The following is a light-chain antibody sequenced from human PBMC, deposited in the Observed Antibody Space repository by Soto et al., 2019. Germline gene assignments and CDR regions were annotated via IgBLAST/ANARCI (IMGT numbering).Light chain of an antibody. CDR3: CSYASISTSVV. CDR1: SSDIGSYNL. J-gene: IGLJ2*01. CDR2: EGS. V-gene: IGLV2-23*01. Sequence: QSVLTQPASVSGSPGQSITISCTGSSSDIGSYNLVSWYQQHPGKAPKLMIYEGSKRPSGVSNRFSGSRSGNTASLTISGLQAEDEADYYCCSYASISTSVVFGGGTKLTVL.